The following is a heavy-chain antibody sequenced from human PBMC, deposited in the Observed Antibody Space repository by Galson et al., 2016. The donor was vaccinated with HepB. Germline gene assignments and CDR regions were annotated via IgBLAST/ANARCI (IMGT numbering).Heavy chain of an antibody. CDR1: GLTLSSYA. Sequence: SLRLSCAASGLTLSSYAVPWVPQAPGKGLEWVSTISGSGNSILYGDSVKGRFTISRDNSKNIVYLQMNSLRAEDTALYYCAKDPNGDYIGAYDSWGQGTLVTVSS. CDR2: ISGSGNSI. V-gene: IGHV3-23*01. J-gene: IGHJ4*02. CDR3: AKDPNGDYIGAYDS. D-gene: IGHD4-17*01.